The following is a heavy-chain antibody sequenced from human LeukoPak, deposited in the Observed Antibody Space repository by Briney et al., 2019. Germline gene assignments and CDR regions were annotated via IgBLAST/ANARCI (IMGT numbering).Heavy chain of an antibody. J-gene: IGHJ4*02. D-gene: IGHD3-22*01. CDR1: GFTFSSYA. Sequence: PGGSLRLSCAASGFTFSSYAMHWVRQAPAKGLEWVAVISYDGSNKYYADSVKGRFTISRDNSKNTLYLQMNSLRAEDTAVYYCARESPPSYYDSSPYDYWGQGTLVTVSS. CDR3: ARESPPSYYDSSPYDY. CDR2: ISYDGSNK. V-gene: IGHV3-30*04.